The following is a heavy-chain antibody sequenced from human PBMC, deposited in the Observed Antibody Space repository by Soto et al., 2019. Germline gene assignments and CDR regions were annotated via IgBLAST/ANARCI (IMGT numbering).Heavy chain of an antibody. Sequence: SETLSLTCAVSGGSISSSSYYWGWIRQPPGKGLEWIGSFYYSESTYYNPSLKSRVTISVDTSKNQFSLKLSSVTAADTAVYYCARLKLAAPPGQWGQGVLVTVS. CDR2: FYYSEST. V-gene: IGHV4-39*01. J-gene: IGHJ4*02. CDR1: GGSISSSSYY. D-gene: IGHD6-13*01. CDR3: ARLKLAAPPGQ.